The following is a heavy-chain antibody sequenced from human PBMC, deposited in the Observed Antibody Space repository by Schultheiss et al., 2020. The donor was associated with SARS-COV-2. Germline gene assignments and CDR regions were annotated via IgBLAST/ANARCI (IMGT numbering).Heavy chain of an antibody. CDR1: GGSFSGYY. CDR3: ARHLYGLGSYSN. Sequence: SETLSLTCAVYGGSFSGYYWSWIRQPPGKGLEWIGEINHSGSTNYNPSLKSRVTISVDTSKNQFSLKLSSVTAADTAVYYCARHLYGLGSYSNWGRGTLVTVSS. D-gene: IGHD3-10*01. J-gene: IGHJ4*02. V-gene: IGHV4-34*01. CDR2: INHSGST.